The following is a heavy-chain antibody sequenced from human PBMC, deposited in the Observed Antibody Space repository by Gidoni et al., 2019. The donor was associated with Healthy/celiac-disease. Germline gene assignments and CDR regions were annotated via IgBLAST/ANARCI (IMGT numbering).Heavy chain of an antibody. D-gene: IGHD3-3*01. CDR1: GFTFSSYW. CDR2: IKQDGSEK. J-gene: IGHJ3*02. CDR3: AREVQDFGVELVDAFDI. V-gene: IGHV3-7*03. Sequence: EVQLVESGGGLVQPGGSLRLSCAASGFTFSSYWMSWVRQAPGKGLEWVANIKQDGSEKYYVDSVKGRFTISRDNAKNSLYLQMNSLRAEDTAVYYCAREVQDFGVELVDAFDIWGQGTMVTVSS.